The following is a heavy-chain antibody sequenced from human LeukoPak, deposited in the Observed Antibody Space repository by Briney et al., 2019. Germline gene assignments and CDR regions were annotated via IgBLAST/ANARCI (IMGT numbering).Heavy chain of an antibody. V-gene: IGHV3-23*01. CDR3: ARIIVVAGRYFDL. CDR2: ISGSGGST. Sequence: PGGSLRLSCAASGFTFSSYGMSWVRQAPGKGLEWVSAISGSGGSTYSADSVKGRFTISRDNSRNTLSLQMNSLRAEDTAIYYCARIIVVAGRYFDLWGRGTLVTVSS. CDR1: GFTFSSYG. J-gene: IGHJ2*01. D-gene: IGHD3-22*01.